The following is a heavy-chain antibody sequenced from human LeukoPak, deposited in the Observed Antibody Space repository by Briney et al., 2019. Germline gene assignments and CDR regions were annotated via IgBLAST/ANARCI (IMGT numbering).Heavy chain of an antibody. V-gene: IGHV1-24*01. CDR3: ATESWGYCGGDCYE. Sequence: RGASVKVSCKVSGYTLTELSMHWVRQAPGKGLEWMGGFDPEDGETIYAQKSQGRVTMTEDTSTDTAYMEPSSLRSEDTAVYYCATESWGYCGGDCYEWGQGTLVTVSS. CDR1: GYTLTELS. CDR2: FDPEDGET. J-gene: IGHJ4*02. D-gene: IGHD2-21*02.